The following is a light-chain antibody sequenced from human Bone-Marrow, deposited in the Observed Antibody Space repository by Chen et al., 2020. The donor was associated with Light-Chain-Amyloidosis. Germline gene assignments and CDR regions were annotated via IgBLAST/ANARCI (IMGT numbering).Light chain of an antibody. Sequence: QSALTQPASVSGSPGQSITISCTETSSDVGGDNHVSWYQQHPDKAPKLMIYEVPNRPSWVPDRFSGSKSAKTASLTISGLQTEAEADYFGSSYTITTTLVFGSGTRVTVL. CDR1: SSDVGGDNH. V-gene: IGLV2-14*01. J-gene: IGLJ1*01. CDR3: SSYTITTTLV. CDR2: EVP.